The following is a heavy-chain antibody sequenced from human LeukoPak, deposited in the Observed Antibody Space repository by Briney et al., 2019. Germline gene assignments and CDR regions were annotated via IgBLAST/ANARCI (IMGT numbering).Heavy chain of an antibody. CDR3: AREPNLRYSSSCTWFDY. V-gene: IGHV3-7*01. D-gene: IGHD6-13*01. J-gene: IGHJ4*02. Sequence: GGALRLSCAASGFTFSSYWMSWVRQAPGKGLEGGADIKQDGSEKYYVDSVKGRFTIARDNAKNSLYLQMNSLRAEDTAVYYCAREPNLRYSSSCTWFDYWGQGTLVTVSS. CDR1: GFTFSSYW. CDR2: IKQDGSEK.